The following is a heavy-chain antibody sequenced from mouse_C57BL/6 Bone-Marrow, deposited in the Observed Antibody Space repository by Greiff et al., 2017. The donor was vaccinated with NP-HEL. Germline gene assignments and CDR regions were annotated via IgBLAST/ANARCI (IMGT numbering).Heavy chain of an antibody. CDR1: GFNIKDDY. V-gene: IGHV14-4*01. CDR3: TFDGYYDY. J-gene: IGHJ2*01. Sequence: VQLQQSGAELVRPGASVKLSCTASGFNIKDDYMHWVKQRPEQGLEWIGWIDPENGDTEYASKFQGKATITADTSSNTAYLQLSSQTSEDTAVYYCTFDGYYDYWGQGTTLTVSS. CDR2: IDPENGDT. D-gene: IGHD2-3*01.